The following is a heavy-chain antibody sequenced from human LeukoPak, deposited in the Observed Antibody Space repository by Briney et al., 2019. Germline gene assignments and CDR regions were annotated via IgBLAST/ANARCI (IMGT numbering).Heavy chain of an antibody. J-gene: IGHJ4*02. CDR1: GFTLSTYW. V-gene: IGHV3-7*01. CDR3: ARGRYSSSWYYFDY. D-gene: IGHD6-13*01. Sequence: GGSLRLSCAASGFTLSTYWMTWVRQAPGKGLEWVANIKQDGSEKYYVDSVKGRFTISRDNAKNSLYLQMNSLRAEDTAMYYCARGRYSSSWYYFDYWGQGTLVTVSS. CDR2: IKQDGSEK.